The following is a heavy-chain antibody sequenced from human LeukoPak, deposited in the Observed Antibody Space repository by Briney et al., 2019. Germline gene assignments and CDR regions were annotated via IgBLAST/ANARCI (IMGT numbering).Heavy chain of an antibody. Sequence: GESLKISCKASGYIFTTYWIGWVRQMPGKGLDWMGIMYPGDSDPRYSPSFQGQVTISGDKSISTAYLQWSSLKASDTAMYYCARGGYCSGGSCAVDYWGQGTLVTVSS. CDR3: ARGGYCSGGSCAVDY. D-gene: IGHD2-15*01. CDR2: MYPGDSDP. V-gene: IGHV5-51*01. J-gene: IGHJ4*02. CDR1: GYIFTTYW.